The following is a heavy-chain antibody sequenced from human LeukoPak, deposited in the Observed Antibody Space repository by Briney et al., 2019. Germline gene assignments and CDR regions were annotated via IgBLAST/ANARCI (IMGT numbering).Heavy chain of an antibody. CDR1: GFTFTSSA. CDR3: AAGLGDTSGYYYVFGLS. J-gene: IGHJ4*02. CDR2: IVVGSGNT. Sequence: ASVKVSCKASGFTFTSSAVQWVRQARGQRLERIGWIVVGSGNTNYAQKFQERVTITRDMSTSTAYMELSSLRSEDTAVYYCAAGLGDTSGYYYVFGLSWGQGTLVTVSS. D-gene: IGHD3-22*01. V-gene: IGHV1-58*01.